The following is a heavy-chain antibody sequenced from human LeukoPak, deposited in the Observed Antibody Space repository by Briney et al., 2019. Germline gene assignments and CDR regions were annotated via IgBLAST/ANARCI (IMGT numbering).Heavy chain of an antibody. CDR1: GDTFSSYT. Sequence: SVKVSCKASGDTFSSYTISWVRQAPGQGLEWMGGIIPKFGTGNYAQRFQGRVTITADANTNTAYMELNSLRSEDTAVYYCARDRRDGYNFNWFDPWGQGTLVTVSS. D-gene: IGHD5-24*01. CDR3: ARDRRDGYNFNWFDP. J-gene: IGHJ5*02. V-gene: IGHV1-69*13. CDR2: IIPKFGTG.